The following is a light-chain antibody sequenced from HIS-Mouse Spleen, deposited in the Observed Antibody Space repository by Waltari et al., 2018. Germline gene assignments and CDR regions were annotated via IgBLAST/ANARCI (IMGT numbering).Light chain of an antibody. Sequence: QSALTQPASVSGSPGQSITISCTGTSSDVGGYNYVSWYQQHPGKAPKLMIYDVSNRPSVVSNRFSGSKSSNTASLTISGLQAEDEADYYCSSYTSSSTLFGGGTKLTVL. V-gene: IGLV2-14*03. CDR2: DVS. CDR3: SSYTSSSTL. J-gene: IGLJ2*01. CDR1: SSDVGGYNY.